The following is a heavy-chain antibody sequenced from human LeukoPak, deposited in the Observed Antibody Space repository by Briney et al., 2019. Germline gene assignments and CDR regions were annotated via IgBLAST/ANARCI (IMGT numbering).Heavy chain of an antibody. D-gene: IGHD1-26*01. Sequence: ASVKVSCKVSGYTLTQLSMHWVRQAPGKGLEWMGGFDPEDGETIYAQKFQGRVTMTEDTSTDTAYMELSSLRSEDTAVYYCATLSIVGATKDYFDYWGQGTLVTVSS. V-gene: IGHV1-24*01. CDR2: FDPEDGET. CDR3: ATLSIVGATKDYFDY. J-gene: IGHJ4*02. CDR1: GYTLTQLS.